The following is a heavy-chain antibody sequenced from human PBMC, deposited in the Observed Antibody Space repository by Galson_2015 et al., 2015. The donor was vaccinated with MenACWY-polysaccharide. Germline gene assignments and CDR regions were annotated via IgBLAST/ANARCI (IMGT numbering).Heavy chain of an antibody. Sequence: SLRLSCAASGFTVSSNYMSWVRQAPGKGLEWVSVIYSGGSTYYADSAKGRFTISRDNSKNTLYLQMNSLRAEDTAVYYCARFDSAASGSYRGGNYYYYGMDVWGQGTTVTVSS. V-gene: IGHV3-53*01. D-gene: IGHD3-10*01. J-gene: IGHJ6*02. CDR3: ARFDSAASGSYRGGNYYYYGMDV. CDR1: GFTVSSNY. CDR2: IYSGGST.